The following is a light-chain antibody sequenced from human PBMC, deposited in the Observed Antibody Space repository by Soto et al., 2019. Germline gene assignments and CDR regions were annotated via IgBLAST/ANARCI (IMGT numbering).Light chain of an antibody. CDR1: LNVNSY. Sequence: VLTQSPAPPSLSPGERATLSCRASLNVNSYLAWYQQKPGQAPRLLIYDASNRAAGIPARFSGSGSGTDFTLTISSLEPEDFAIYYCQQRQYWPPITFGQGTRLEIK. CDR2: DAS. CDR3: QQRQYWPPIT. J-gene: IGKJ5*01. V-gene: IGKV3-11*01.